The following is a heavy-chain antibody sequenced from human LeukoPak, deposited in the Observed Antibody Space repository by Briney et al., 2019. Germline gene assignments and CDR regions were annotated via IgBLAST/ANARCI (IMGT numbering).Heavy chain of an antibody. D-gene: IGHD3-10*01. Sequence: SETLSLTCTVSGGSISSGGYYWSWIRQHPGKGLEWIGYIYYSGSTYYSPSLKSRVTISVDTSKNQFSLKLSSVTAADTAVYYCARDGSGGGYYFDYWGQGTLVTVSS. J-gene: IGHJ4*02. CDR1: GGSISSGGYY. CDR3: ARDGSGGGYYFDY. CDR2: IYYSGST. V-gene: IGHV4-31*03.